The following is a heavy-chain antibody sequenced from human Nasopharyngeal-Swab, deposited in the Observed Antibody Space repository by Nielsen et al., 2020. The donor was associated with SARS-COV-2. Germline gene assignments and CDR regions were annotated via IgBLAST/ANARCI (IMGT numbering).Heavy chain of an antibody. Sequence: GGSLRLSCAASGFTFSSYSMNWVRQAPGKWLEWVSSISSSSSYIYYADSVKGRFTISRDNAKNSLYLQMNSLRAEDTAVYYCARDDGQWLNPVYYFDYWGQGTLVTVSS. J-gene: IGHJ4*02. CDR3: ARDDGQWLNPVYYFDY. CDR2: ISSSSSYI. D-gene: IGHD6-19*01. CDR1: GFTFSSYS. V-gene: IGHV3-21*01.